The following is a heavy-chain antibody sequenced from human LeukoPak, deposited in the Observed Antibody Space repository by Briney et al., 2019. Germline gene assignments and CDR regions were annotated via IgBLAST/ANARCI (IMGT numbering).Heavy chain of an antibody. V-gene: IGHV4-59*01. D-gene: IGHD3-22*01. CDR1: GVSISSYY. Sequence: TSETLSLTCTVSGVSISSYYWSWIRQPPGKGLEWIGYIYYSGSTNYNPSLKSRVTISVDTSKNQFSLKLSSVTAADTAVYYCARTSSENWFDPWGQGTLVTVSS. CDR3: ARTSSENWFDP. J-gene: IGHJ5*02. CDR2: IYYSGST.